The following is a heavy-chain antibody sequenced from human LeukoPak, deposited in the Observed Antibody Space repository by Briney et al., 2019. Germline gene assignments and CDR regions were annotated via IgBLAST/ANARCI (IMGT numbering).Heavy chain of an antibody. CDR2: INPNSGGT. CDR3: ARGRGYSYPYNWFDP. D-gene: IGHD5-18*01. Sequence: ASVKVSCKASGYTFTGYYMHWVRQAPGQGLEWMGWINPNSGGTNYAQKLQGRVTMTRDTSISTAYMELSRLRSDDTAVYYCARGRGYSYPYNWFDPWGQGTLVTVSS. CDR1: GYTFTGYY. J-gene: IGHJ5*02. V-gene: IGHV1-2*02.